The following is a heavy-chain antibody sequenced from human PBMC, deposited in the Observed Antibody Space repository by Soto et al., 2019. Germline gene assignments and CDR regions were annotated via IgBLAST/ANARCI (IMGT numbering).Heavy chain of an antibody. Sequence: SETLSLTCTVSNGSISTYYWSWIRQPPGKGLEWIGEINHSGSTNYNPSLKSRVTISVDTSKNQFSLKLSSATAADTAVYYCARVLTTVVTRAYYYGMDVWGQGTTVTVSS. CDR3: ARVLTTVVTRAYYYGMDV. D-gene: IGHD4-17*01. CDR1: NGSISTYY. J-gene: IGHJ6*02. V-gene: IGHV4-34*01. CDR2: INHSGST.